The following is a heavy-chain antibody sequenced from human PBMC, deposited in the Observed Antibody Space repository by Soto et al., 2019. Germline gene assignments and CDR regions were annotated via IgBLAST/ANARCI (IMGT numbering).Heavy chain of an antibody. CDR2: ISYDGSNK. V-gene: IGHV3-30-3*01. Sequence: GGSLRLSCTASGFTFSNYAMHWVRQAPGKGLEWVAVISYDGSNKYYADSVKGRFTISRDNSKNTLYLQMSSLRAEDSAVYYCARGSRDSYPGSRIFDLWGRGTLVTVSS. D-gene: IGHD3-10*01. J-gene: IGHJ4*02. CDR1: GFTFSNYA. CDR3: ARGSRDSYPGSRIFDL.